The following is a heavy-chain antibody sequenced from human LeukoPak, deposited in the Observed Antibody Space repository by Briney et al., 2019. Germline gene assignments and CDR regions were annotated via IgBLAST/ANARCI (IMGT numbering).Heavy chain of an antibody. CDR2: ISSTSNYI. D-gene: IGHD6-13*01. CDR1: GFTFSTYA. V-gene: IGHV3-21*01. CDR3: AREGRIAAGRYYYYYYMDV. J-gene: IGHJ6*03. Sequence: PGGSLRLSCAASGFTFSTYAISWVRQAPGKGLEWVSCISSTSNYIFYADSVRGRFTIPRDNAKNSLYLQMDSLRAEDTAVYYCAREGRIAAGRYYYYYYMDVWGKGTTVTVSS.